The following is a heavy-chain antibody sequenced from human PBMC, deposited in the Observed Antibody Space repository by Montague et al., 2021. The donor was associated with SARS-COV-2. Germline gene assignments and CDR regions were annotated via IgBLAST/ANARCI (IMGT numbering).Heavy chain of an antibody. CDR1: GGSISSSSYY. Sequence: SETRSLTCTVPGGSISSSSYYWSWIRQPPGKGLEWIGEINHSGSTNYNPSLKSRVTISVDTSKNQFSLKLSSVTAADTAVYYCARGSGCSGGSCYSEWDPYYYYGMDVWGQGTTVTVSS. J-gene: IGHJ6*02. CDR3: ARGSGCSGGSCYSEWDPYYYYGMDV. CDR2: INHSGST. D-gene: IGHD2-15*01. V-gene: IGHV4-39*07.